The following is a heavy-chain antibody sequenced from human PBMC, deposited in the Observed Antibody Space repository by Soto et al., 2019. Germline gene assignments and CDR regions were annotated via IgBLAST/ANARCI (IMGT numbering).Heavy chain of an antibody. J-gene: IGHJ6*02. Sequence: QVQLVQSGAEVKKPGASVKVSCKASGYTFTRSGISWVRQAPGQGLEWMGWISTYNGDTNYAQTFQGRATMTTDTSXXTVSMELRSLRSDDTAVYYCAREGVAPYYYYGMDVWGQGTPVTVSS. CDR1: GYTFTRSG. CDR2: ISTYNGDT. CDR3: AREGVAPYYYYGMDV. V-gene: IGHV1-18*01. D-gene: IGHD5-12*01.